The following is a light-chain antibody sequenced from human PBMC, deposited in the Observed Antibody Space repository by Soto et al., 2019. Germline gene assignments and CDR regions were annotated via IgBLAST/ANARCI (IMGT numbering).Light chain of an antibody. CDR1: QTISSD. J-gene: IGKJ2*02. Sequence: EIVMTQSPATLSVSPGERANLSCRASQTISSDLAWYQQKPGQAPRLLVYGASTRATGIPGRFSGSGSGLEFTLTISSLQSEDSAFYFCQQYNRWPWTFGQGTKVEIK. CDR2: GAS. V-gene: IGKV3-15*01. CDR3: QQYNRWPWT.